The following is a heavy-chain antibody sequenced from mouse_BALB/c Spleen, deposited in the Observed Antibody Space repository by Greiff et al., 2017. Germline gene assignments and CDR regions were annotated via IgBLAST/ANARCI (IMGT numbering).Heavy chain of an antibody. V-gene: IGHV1S81*02. D-gene: IGHD1-1*01. CDR3: YYYGSSYWFAY. Sequence: VQLQQPGAELVKPGASVKLSCKASGYTFTSYWMHWVKQRPGQGLEWIGEINPSNGRTNYNEKFKSKATLTVDKSSSTAYMQLSSLTSEDSAVYYGYYYGSSYWFAYWGQGTLVTVSA. J-gene: IGHJ3*01. CDR1: GYTFTSYW. CDR2: INPSNGRT.